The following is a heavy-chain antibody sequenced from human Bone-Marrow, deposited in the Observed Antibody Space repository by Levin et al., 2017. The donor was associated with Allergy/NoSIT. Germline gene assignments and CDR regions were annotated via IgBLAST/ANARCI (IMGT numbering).Heavy chain of an antibody. J-gene: IGHJ4*02. V-gene: IGHV4-31*03. CDR1: GGSTRSGGYY. D-gene: IGHD3-10*01. CDR2: ISSSGRT. CDR3: ARIPPEYGSGTYYNYYFDS. Sequence: SETLSLTCTVSGGSTRSGGYYWSWIRQHPGEGLEWIGFISSSGRTYFNPSLESRVTMSLGTSRIHFSLNLTSVTAADTAVYYCARIPPEYGSGTYYNYYFDSWGQGTLVTVSS.